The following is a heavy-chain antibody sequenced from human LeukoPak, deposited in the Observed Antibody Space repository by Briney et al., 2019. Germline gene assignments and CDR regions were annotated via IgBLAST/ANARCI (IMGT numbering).Heavy chain of an antibody. D-gene: IGHD3-10*01. V-gene: IGHV3-23*01. CDR1: GFTFSSYA. Sequence: PGGSLRLSCAASGFTFSSYAMSWVRQAPGKGLGWVSAISGSGGSTYYADSVKGRFTISRDNSKNTLYLQMNSLRAEDTAVYYCAKIWAPYGSGSLVDYWGLGTLVTVSS. J-gene: IGHJ4*02. CDR2: ISGSGGST. CDR3: AKIWAPYGSGSLVDY.